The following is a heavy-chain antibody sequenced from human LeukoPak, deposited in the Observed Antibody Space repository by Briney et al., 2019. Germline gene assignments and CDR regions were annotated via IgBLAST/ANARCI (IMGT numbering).Heavy chain of an antibody. V-gene: IGHV4-34*01. J-gene: IGHJ4*02. D-gene: IGHD5-12*01. CDR1: GGSFSGYY. CDR3: ARGPRQWLRLRGESTTDY. CDR2: VNHSGST. Sequence: SETLSLTCAVYGGSFSGYYWSWIRQPPGQGLEWIGEVNHSGSTNYNPSLKSRVTISVDTSKNQFSPKLSSVTAADTAVYYCARGPRQWLRLRGESTTDYWGQGTLVTVSS.